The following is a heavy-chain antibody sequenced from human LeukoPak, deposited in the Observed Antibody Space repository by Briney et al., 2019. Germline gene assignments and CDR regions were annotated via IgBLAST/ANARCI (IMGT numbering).Heavy chain of an antibody. D-gene: IGHD3-22*01. CDR3: AKTSDSSGYYGFDY. CDR1: GFTFSSYE. V-gene: IGHV3-48*03. Sequence: GGSLRLSCAASGFTFSSYEMNWVRQAPGKGLEWVSYISSSGSTIYYADSVKGRFTISRDNSKNTLYLQMNSLRAEDTALYYCAKTSDSSGYYGFDYWGQGTLVIVSS. J-gene: IGHJ4*02. CDR2: ISSSGSTI.